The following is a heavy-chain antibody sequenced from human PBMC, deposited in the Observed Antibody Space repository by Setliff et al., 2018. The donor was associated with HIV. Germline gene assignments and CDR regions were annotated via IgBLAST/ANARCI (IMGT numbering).Heavy chain of an antibody. D-gene: IGHD1-7*01. CDR3: ARDQGRELRGDYYYYGRDV. CDR1: GGSIRRHY. Sequence: SETLSLTCTLSGGSIRRHYWSWSRQPPGKGLEWIGSVYHTGSTHYNPSVKSRTTMSLDTSRNQVSLKLRSVSAADTAVYYCARDQGRELRGDYYYYGRDVWGQGTTVTVSS. J-gene: IGHJ6*02. CDR2: VYHTGST. V-gene: IGHV4-59*11.